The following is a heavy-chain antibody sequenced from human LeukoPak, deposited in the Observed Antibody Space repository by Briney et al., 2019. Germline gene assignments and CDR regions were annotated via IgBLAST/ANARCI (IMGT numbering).Heavy chain of an antibody. CDR2: IYYSGST. J-gene: IGHJ4*02. V-gene: IGHV4-59*11. CDR1: GGSISSHY. D-gene: IGHD6-13*01. CDR3: ARLGSSWGYYFDY. Sequence: SETLSLTCTVAGGSISSHYWSWLRQPPGKGLEWVGYIYYSGSTNYNPSLKSRVTISVDMSKNQFSLQLSSVTAAATAVYYCARLGSSWGYYFDYWGQGTLVTVSS.